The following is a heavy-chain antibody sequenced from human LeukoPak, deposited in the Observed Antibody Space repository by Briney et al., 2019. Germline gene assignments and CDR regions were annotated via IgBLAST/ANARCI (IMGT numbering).Heavy chain of an antibody. CDR2: ISWNSGSI. J-gene: IGHJ6*03. D-gene: IGHD6-6*01. CDR3: AKGGDSSSSDYYYYMDV. V-gene: IGHV3-9*03. Sequence: GGSLRLSCAASGFTFDDYAMHWVRQAPGRGLEWVSGISWNSGSIGYADSVKGRFTISRDNAKNSLYLQMNSLRAEDMALYYCAKGGDSSSSDYYYYMDVWGKGTTVTVSS. CDR1: GFTFDDYA.